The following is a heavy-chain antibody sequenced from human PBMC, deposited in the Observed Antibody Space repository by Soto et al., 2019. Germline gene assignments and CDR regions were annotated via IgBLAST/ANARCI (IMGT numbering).Heavy chain of an antibody. CDR2: INEDGTT. V-gene: IGHV3-48*03. CDR1: GFTVSSSE. J-gene: IGHJ6*02. Sequence: EVQLVESGGGLVQPGGSLRLSCTASGFTVSSSEMNWVRQAPGKGLEWVSYINEDGTTFYADSVRGRFTISRDSAENSLFLQMNSLRAGDTAVYYCSRAKGERVAYGMDVWGQGTTVTVSS. CDR3: SRAKGERVAYGMDV. D-gene: IGHD3-16*01.